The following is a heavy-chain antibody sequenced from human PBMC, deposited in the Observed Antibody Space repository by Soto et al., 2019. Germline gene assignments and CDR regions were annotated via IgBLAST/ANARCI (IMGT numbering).Heavy chain of an antibody. CDR1: GFTFSSYG. CDR2: ISYDGSNK. D-gene: IGHD2-2*02. V-gene: IGHV3-30*03. J-gene: IGHJ4*02. Sequence: GGSLRLSCAASGFTFSSYGMHWVRQAPGKGLEWVAVISYDGSNKYYADSVKGRFTISRDNSKNTLYLQMNSLRAEDTAVYYCARRLCSSTSCHKDYWGQGTLVTVSS. CDR3: ARRLCSSTSCHKDY.